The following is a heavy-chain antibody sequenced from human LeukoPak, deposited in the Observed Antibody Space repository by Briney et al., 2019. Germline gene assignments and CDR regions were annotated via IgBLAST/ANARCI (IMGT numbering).Heavy chain of an antibody. CDR2: TYYRSKWYN. Sequence: SQTLSLTCAISGDSVSSNSAAWNWIRQSPSRGLEWLGRTYYRSKWYNDYAVSVKSRITINPDTSKNQLSLQLNSVTPEDTAVYYCARERIQLWEIHDAFDIWGQGTMVTVSS. J-gene: IGHJ3*02. CDR1: GDSVSSNSAA. V-gene: IGHV6-1*01. CDR3: ARERIQLWEIHDAFDI. D-gene: IGHD5-18*01.